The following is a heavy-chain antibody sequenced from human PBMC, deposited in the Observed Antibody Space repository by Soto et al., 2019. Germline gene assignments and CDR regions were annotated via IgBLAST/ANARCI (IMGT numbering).Heavy chain of an antibody. CDR2: IYYSGST. Sequence: ETLSLTCTVPGGSVSSGSYYWSWIRQPPGKGLEWIGYIYYSGSTNYNPSLKSRVTISVDTSKNQFSLKLSSVTAADTAVYYCARDGSGRIAARLGWFDPWGQGTLVTVSS. J-gene: IGHJ5*02. D-gene: IGHD6-6*01. CDR1: GGSVSSGSYY. CDR3: ARDGSGRIAARLGWFDP. V-gene: IGHV4-61*01.